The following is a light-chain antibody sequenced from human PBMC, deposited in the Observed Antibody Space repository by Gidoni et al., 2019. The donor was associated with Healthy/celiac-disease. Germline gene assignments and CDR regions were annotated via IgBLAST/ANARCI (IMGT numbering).Light chain of an antibody. CDR1: SSDVGSYNL. Sequence: QSALTQPASVSGSPGPSITISCTGTSSDVGSYNLVSWYQQQPGKAPKLMIYEVSKRPSGVSNRFSGSKSGNTASLTISGLQAEDEADYYCCSYAGSSTFDVVFGGGTKLTVL. CDR2: EVS. J-gene: IGLJ2*01. V-gene: IGLV2-23*02. CDR3: CSYAGSSTFDVV.